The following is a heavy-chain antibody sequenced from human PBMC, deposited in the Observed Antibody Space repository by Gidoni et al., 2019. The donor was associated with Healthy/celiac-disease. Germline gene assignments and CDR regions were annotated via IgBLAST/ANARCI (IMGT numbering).Heavy chain of an antibody. Sequence: QVQLARSGAEVKKPGAPVQVSCKACGGTFSSYAISWVRQAPGQGLEWMGGIIPIFGTANYAQKFQCRVTITADESTSTAYIELSSLRSEDTAVYYCARGYGDYTYYFDYWGQGTLVTVSS. CDR1: GGTFSSYA. CDR2: IIPIFGTA. CDR3: ARGYGDYTYYFDY. J-gene: IGHJ4*02. D-gene: IGHD4-17*01. V-gene: IGHV1-69*01.